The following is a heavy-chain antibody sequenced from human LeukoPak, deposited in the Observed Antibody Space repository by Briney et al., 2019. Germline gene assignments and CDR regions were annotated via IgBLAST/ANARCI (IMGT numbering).Heavy chain of an antibody. Sequence: GGSLRLSCAASGFTFSSYAMHWVRQAPGKGLEWVAVISYDGSNKYYADSVKGRFNIYSDNSKHTLYLQMNRLRAEDTAVYHCASLIAVAALADDFDIWGQGTMVTVSS. V-gene: IGHV3-30*04. J-gene: IGHJ3*02. CDR2: ISYDGSNK. CDR3: ASLIAVAALADDFDI. D-gene: IGHD6-19*01. CDR1: GFTFSSYA.